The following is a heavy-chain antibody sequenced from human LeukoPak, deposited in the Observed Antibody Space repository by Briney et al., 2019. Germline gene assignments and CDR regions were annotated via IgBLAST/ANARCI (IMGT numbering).Heavy chain of an antibody. Sequence: GASVKVSCKGYGYTFINHDIDWVRQAAGQGLEWMGWMNSNSGNTGYAQKFQGRVTMTTDTSSSTAYMELRSLRSDDTAVYYCAKGRFRGQLADYWGQGTLVTVSS. CDR2: MNSNSGNT. CDR1: GYTFINHD. D-gene: IGHD6-6*01. CDR3: AKGRFRGQLADY. J-gene: IGHJ4*02. V-gene: IGHV1-8*02.